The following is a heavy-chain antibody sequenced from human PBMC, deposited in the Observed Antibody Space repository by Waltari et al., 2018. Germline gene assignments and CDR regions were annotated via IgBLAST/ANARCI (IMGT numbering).Heavy chain of an antibody. D-gene: IGHD3-3*01. V-gene: IGHV4-59*01. CDR2: IYYSGST. J-gene: IGHJ6*03. Sequence: QVQLQESGPGLVKPSETLSLTCTVSGGSISSYYWSWIRQPPGKGLEWTGYIYYSGSTNYNPSLKSRVTISVDTSKNQFSLKLSSVTAADTAVYYCARGDSRFLYYYYYMDVWGKGTTVTISS. CDR1: GGSISSYY. CDR3: ARGDSRFLYYYYYMDV.